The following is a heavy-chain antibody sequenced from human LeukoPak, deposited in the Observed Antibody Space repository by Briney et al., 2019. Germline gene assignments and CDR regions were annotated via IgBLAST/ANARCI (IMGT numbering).Heavy chain of an antibody. Sequence: PSETLSLTCAVYGGSFSGYYWSWIRQPPGKGLEWIGEINHSGSTNYNPSLKSRVTMSVDTSKNQFSLKLSSVTAADTAVYYCAREKYYYDSSGYYGYYFDYWGQGTLVTVSS. J-gene: IGHJ4*02. CDR2: INHSGST. V-gene: IGHV4-34*01. CDR1: GGSFSGYY. CDR3: AREKYYYDSSGYYGYYFDY. D-gene: IGHD3-22*01.